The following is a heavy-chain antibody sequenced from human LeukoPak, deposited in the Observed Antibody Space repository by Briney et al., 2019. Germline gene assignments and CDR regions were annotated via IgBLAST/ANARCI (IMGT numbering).Heavy chain of an antibody. V-gene: IGHV1-2*02. J-gene: IGHJ5*02. CDR1: GYTFTSYY. CDR3: AREHLFSGSENYVLHNWFDP. Sequence: ASVTVSCKSSGYTFTSYYMHWVRQAPGQGLEWMGRINPDTGGTNSAQRFQGRVTMTRDTSIRTAYMELSSLRSDDTAVYYCAREHLFSGSENYVLHNWFDPWGQGTLVTVSS. CDR2: INPDTGGT. D-gene: IGHD3-10*01.